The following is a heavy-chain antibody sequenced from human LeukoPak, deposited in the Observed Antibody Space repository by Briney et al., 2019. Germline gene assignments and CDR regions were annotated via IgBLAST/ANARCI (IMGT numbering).Heavy chain of an antibody. CDR2: ISHTGTT. CDR1: GVSITTYY. V-gene: IGHV4-59*13. D-gene: IGHD3-10*01. CDR3: ARGGYYGSGNDFRFDP. J-gene: IGHJ5*02. Sequence: SETLSLTCKVSGVSITTYYWSWIRQSPGKGLEWIGYISHTGTTDYNPSLKSRVTFSVDTSKNEFSLKLTSVTAADTAVYYCARGGYYGSGNDFRFDPWGQGTLVTVSS.